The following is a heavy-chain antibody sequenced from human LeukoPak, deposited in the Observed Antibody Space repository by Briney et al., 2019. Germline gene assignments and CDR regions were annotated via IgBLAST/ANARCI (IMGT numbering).Heavy chain of an antibody. Sequence: GGSLRLSCAASGVTFSGSALHWVRQASGKGLEWVGRIRSKANSYATAYAASVKGRFTISRDDLKNTAYLQMNSLKTEDTAVYYCFLGTGSSWYSYWGQGTLVTVSS. CDR2: IRSKANSYAT. D-gene: IGHD6-13*01. J-gene: IGHJ4*02. CDR1: GVTFSGSA. V-gene: IGHV3-73*01. CDR3: FLGTGSSWYSY.